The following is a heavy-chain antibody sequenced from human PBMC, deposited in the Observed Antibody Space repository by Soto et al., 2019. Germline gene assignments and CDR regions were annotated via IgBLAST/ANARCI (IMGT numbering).Heavy chain of an antibody. J-gene: IGHJ4*02. CDR1: GFTFSDFY. CDR2: ISRSGSTM. V-gene: IGHV3-11*01. CDR3: AKDRSSSTYGLGFDF. Sequence: PGGSLRLSCAASGFTFSDFYMSWIRQAPGKGLEWVSCISRSGSTMYHADSVKGRFTISRDNAKNSLYLQMNSLRAEDTAVYYCAKDRSSSTYGLGFDFWGQGALVTVSS. D-gene: IGHD3-10*01.